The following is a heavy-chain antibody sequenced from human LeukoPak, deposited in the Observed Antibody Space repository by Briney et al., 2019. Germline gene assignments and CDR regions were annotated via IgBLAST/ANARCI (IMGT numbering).Heavy chain of an antibody. CDR1: GYTFTSYY. J-gene: IGHJ6*03. Sequence: PKASVKVSCKASGYTFTSYYMHWVRQAPGQGLEWMGIINPSGGSTSYAQKFQGRVTMTRDTSTSTVYMELSSLRSEDTAVYYCARTPPLRGSYSPPATYYYYYYYMDVWGKGTTVTVSS. CDR2: INPSGGST. CDR3: ARTPPLRGSYSPPATYYYYYYYMDV. D-gene: IGHD3-10*01. V-gene: IGHV1-46*01.